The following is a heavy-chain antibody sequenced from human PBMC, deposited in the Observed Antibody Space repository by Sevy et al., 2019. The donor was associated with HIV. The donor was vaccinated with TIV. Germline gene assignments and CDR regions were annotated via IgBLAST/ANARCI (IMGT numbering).Heavy chain of an antibody. CDR2: IIPIFGTA. CDR3: ARRGYSYGFDTDYYYYGMDV. V-gene: IGHV1-69*13. CDR1: GGTFSSYA. J-gene: IGHJ6*02. Sequence: APVKVSCKASGGTFSSYAISWVRQAPGQRLEWMGGIIPIFGTANYAQKFQGRVTITADESTSTGYMELSSLRSEDTAVYYCARRGYSYGFDTDYYYYGMDVWGQGTTVTVSS. D-gene: IGHD5-18*01.